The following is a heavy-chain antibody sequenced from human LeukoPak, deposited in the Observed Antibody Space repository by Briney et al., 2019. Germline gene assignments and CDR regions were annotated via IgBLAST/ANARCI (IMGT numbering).Heavy chain of an antibody. CDR1: GYSFTSYW. Sequence: GESLKIPCKGSGYSFTSYWIGWVRQMPGKGLEWMGIIYPGDSDTRYSPSFQGQVTISADKSISTAYLQWSSLKASDAAMYYCARHDPKSSTDVDFDYWGQGTLVTVSS. J-gene: IGHJ4*02. CDR3: ARHDPKSSTDVDFDY. D-gene: IGHD2-2*01. V-gene: IGHV5-51*01. CDR2: IYPGDSDT.